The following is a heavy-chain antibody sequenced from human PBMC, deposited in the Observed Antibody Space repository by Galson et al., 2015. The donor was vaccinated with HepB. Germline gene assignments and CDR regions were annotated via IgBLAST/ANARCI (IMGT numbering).Heavy chain of an antibody. D-gene: IGHD6-6*01. CDR2: ITNSGGRT. V-gene: IGHV3-23*01. J-gene: IGHJ6*02. Sequence: QAPGKGLEWVSGITNSGGRTYYAEPGKGRFTISRDNSKNTVFLQMSSLRAEDTAIYCCAKGAYMSSYSLYGMDAWGQGTTVIVSS. CDR3: AKGAYMSSYSLYGMDA.